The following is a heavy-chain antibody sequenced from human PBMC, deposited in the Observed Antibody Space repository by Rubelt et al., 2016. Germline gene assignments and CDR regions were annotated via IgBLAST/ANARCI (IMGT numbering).Heavy chain of an antibody. CDR2: ISAYNGNT. CDR3: ARVISGVEYSSSWHFDY. J-gene: IGHJ4*02. V-gene: IGHV1-18*01. Sequence: QVQLVQSGAEVKKPGASVKVSCKASGYTFTSYGISWVRQAPGQGLEWMGWISAYNGNTNYAPKLQGRVTMTTDTSTSTAYMELRSLRSDDTAVYYCARVISGVEYSSSWHFDYWGQGTLVTVSS. D-gene: IGHD6-13*01. CDR1: GYTFTSYG.